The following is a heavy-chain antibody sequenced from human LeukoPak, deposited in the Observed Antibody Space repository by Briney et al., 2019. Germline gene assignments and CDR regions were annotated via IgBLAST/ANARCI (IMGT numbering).Heavy chain of an antibody. J-gene: IGHJ3*02. CDR3: ASMNGHAFDI. V-gene: IGHV3-74*01. Sequence: PGGSLRLSCAASGFTLSSYLMHWVRQAPGKGLVWVSGINSDGGSTRYADSVKGRFIITRDNAKNMLYLQMNSLRAEDTAVYYCASMNGHAFDIWGQGTRVTVSS. CDR1: GFTLSSYL. D-gene: IGHD2-8*01. CDR2: INSDGGST.